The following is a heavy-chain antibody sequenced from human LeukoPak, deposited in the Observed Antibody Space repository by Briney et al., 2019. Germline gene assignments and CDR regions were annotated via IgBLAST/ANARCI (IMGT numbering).Heavy chain of an antibody. V-gene: IGHV3-21*01. CDR1: GFTFSSYS. J-gene: IGHJ3*02. CDR3: ARALNYYDSSGYYPMGDAFDI. Sequence: GGSLRLSCAASGFTFSSYSMNWVRQAPGKGLEWVSSISSGSSYIYYADSVKGRFTISRDNAKNSLYLQMNSLRAEDTAVYYCARALNYYDSSGYYPMGDAFDIWGQGTMVTVSS. CDR2: ISSGSSYI. D-gene: IGHD3-22*01.